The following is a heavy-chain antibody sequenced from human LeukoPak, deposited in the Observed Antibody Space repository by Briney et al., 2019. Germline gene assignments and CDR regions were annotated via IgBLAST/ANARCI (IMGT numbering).Heavy chain of an antibody. CDR2: ISDNERTI. J-gene: IGHJ4*02. V-gene: IGHV3-30*04. CDR3: ARGDPQDY. CDR1: GFTLSNYA. Sequence: PGGSLRLSCAASGFTLSNYAMHWARQAPGKGLEWVAVISDNERTINYADSVKGRFTISRDTSKNTLYLQMNSLRAEDTAVYYCARGDPQDYWGQGTLVIVSS.